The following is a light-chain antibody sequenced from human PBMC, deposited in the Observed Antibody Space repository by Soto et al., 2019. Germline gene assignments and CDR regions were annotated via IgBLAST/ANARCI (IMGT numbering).Light chain of an antibody. V-gene: IGKV3-20*01. CDR3: QKYGSTPTT. CDR2: GAS. Sequence: VLTQSPGTLSVSPGERVTVTCGASQSVTGNYLAWYQQKPGQAPRLLIYGASYRATGIPDRFSGSGSGTDFSLTISRLEPEDFAVYCCQKYGSTPTTFGQGPKVDIK. J-gene: IGKJ1*01. CDR1: QSVTGNY.